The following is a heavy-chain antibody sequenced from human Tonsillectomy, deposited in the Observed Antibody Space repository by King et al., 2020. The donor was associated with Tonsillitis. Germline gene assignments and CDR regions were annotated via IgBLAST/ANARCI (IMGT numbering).Heavy chain of an antibody. J-gene: IGHJ4*02. D-gene: IGHD6-13*01. Sequence: VQLVESGGGVVQPGGSLRLSCAASGFIFSTYGMHWVRRAPGKGLEWVAFIHYDGSNTYYGDSVKGRFTISRDNSKNTLYLQMNSLRAEDTSVYYCAKDRAAGIFDYWGQGTLVTVSS. V-gene: IGHV3-30*02. CDR1: GFIFSTYG. CDR2: IHYDGSNT. CDR3: AKDRAAGIFDY.